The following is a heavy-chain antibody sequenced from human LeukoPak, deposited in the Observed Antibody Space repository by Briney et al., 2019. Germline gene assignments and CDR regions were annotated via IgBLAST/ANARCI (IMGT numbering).Heavy chain of an antibody. D-gene: IGHD3-3*01. J-gene: IGHJ6*02. V-gene: IGHV3-23*01. CDR2: ISGSGGST. CDR1: GFTFSSYA. Sequence: PAGGSLRLSRAASGFTFSSYAMSWVRQAPGKELEWVSAISGSGGSTYYADSVKGRFTISRDNSKNTLYLQMNSLRAEDTAVYYCATNDFWSGYLYYYYYGMDVWGQGTTVTVSS. CDR3: ATNDFWSGYLYYYYYGMDV.